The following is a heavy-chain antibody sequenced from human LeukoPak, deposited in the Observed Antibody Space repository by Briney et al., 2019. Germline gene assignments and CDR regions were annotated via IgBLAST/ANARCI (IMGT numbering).Heavy chain of an antibody. Sequence: VASVKVSCKASGYTFTGYYMHGWRQAPGQGREWMGWINPNSVVTNYAQKFQGRVTMTRDTSISTAYMELRRLRSDDPAVYYCARHPRRDGYNYYYYYMDVWGKGTTVTVSS. CDR3: ARHPRRDGYNYYYYYMDV. CDR1: GYTFTGYY. CDR2: INPNSVVT. V-gene: IGHV1-2*02. D-gene: IGHD5-24*01. J-gene: IGHJ6*03.